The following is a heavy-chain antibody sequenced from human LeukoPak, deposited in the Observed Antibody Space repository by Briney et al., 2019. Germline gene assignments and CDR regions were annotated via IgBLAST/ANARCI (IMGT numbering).Heavy chain of an antibody. J-gene: IGHJ4*02. CDR2: INPNSGGT. V-gene: IGHV1-2*02. CDR1: GYTFIGYY. Sequence: ASVKVSCKASGYTFIGYYIHWVRQAPGQGLEWMGWINPNSGGTNYEEKFQGRVTMTRDTSIGTAYMELSRLRSDDTAVYYCARDASPFDYWGQGTLVTVSS. CDR3: ARDASPFDY.